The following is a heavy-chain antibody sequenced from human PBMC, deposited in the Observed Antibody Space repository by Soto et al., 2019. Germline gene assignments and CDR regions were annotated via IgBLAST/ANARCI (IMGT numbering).Heavy chain of an antibody. Sequence: GESLKISCTASGYDFSNYWIGWVRQMPGKGLEWMGIIYPHDFDVVNNPALQGRVTISVDKSINTAYLQWDSLRSSDTGIYYCARRLLYSTAFYPWAQGTPVTVSS. CDR1: GYDFSNYW. V-gene: IGHV5-51*01. CDR2: IYPHDFDV. CDR3: ARRLLYSTAFYP. D-gene: IGHD2-2*02. J-gene: IGHJ5*02.